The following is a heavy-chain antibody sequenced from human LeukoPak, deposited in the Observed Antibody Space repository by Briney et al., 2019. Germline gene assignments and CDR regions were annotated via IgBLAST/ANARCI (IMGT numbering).Heavy chain of an antibody. V-gene: IGHV3-15*01. CDR2: IKSKTDGGTT. CDR3: TTDGDYGGNSGYYFDY. D-gene: IGHD4-23*01. Sequence: GGSLRLSCAASGFTFSSYAMSWVRQAPGKGLEWVGRIKSKTDGGTTDYAAPVKGRFTISRDDSKNTLYLQMNSLKTEDTAVYYCTTDGDYGGNSGYYFDYWGQGTLVTVSS. J-gene: IGHJ4*02. CDR1: GFTFSSYA.